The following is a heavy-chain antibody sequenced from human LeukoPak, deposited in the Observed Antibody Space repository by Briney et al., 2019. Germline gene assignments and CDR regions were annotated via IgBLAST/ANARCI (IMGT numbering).Heavy chain of an antibody. D-gene: IGHD6-13*01. J-gene: IGHJ3*02. CDR2: INPNSGGT. CDR3: AREGSWYRDAFDI. V-gene: IGHV1-2*02. Sequence: ASVKVSCKASGYTFTGYYMHWVRRAPGQGLEWMGWINPNSGGTNYAQKFQGRVTMTRDTSISTAYMELSRLRSDDTAVYYCAREGSWYRDAFDIWGQGTMVTVSS. CDR1: GYTFTGYY.